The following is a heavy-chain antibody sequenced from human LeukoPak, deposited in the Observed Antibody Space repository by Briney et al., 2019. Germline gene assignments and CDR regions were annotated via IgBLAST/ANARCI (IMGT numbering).Heavy chain of an antibody. Sequence: GGSLRLSCAASGFTFSSYAMSWVRQAPGKGLEWVSAISGSGGSTYYADSVKGRFTISRDNSKNTLYLQMNSLGAEDTAVYYCAKDEGSKYYYDSSGYLGLYFDYWGQGTLVTVSS. CDR2: ISGSGGST. V-gene: IGHV3-23*01. CDR3: AKDEGSKYYYDSSGYLGLYFDY. D-gene: IGHD3-22*01. CDR1: GFTFSSYA. J-gene: IGHJ4*02.